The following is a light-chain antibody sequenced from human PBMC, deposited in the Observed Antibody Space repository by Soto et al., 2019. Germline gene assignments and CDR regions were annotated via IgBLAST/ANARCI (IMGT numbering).Light chain of an antibody. Sequence: QSALTQPASVSGSPGQSITISCTGTSSDVGGYNYVSWYQQHPGKAPKLMIYDVTNRPSGVSNRFSGSKPGYTASLTISGLQAEDEADYYCSSYTSSSTYVFGTGTKLTVL. CDR3: SSYTSSSTYV. V-gene: IGLV2-14*03. CDR2: DVT. CDR1: SSDVGGYNY. J-gene: IGLJ1*01.